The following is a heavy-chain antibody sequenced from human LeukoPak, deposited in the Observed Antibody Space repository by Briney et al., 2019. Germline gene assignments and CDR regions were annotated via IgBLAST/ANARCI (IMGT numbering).Heavy chain of an antibody. CDR2: IKQDGSEK. CDR3: AREVYSSGWYLSLARYYYYYMDV. D-gene: IGHD6-19*01. J-gene: IGHJ6*03. Sequence: GGSLRLSCAASGFTFSSYWMSWVRQAPGKGLEWVANIKQDGSEKYYVDSVKGRFTISRDNAKNSLYLQMNSLRAEDTAVYYCAREVYSSGWYLSLARYYYYYMDVWGKGTTVTVSS. CDR1: GFTFSSYW. V-gene: IGHV3-7*01.